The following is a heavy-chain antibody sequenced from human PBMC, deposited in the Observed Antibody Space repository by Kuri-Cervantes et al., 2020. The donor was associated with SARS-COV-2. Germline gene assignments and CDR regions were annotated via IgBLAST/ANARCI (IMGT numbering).Heavy chain of an antibody. D-gene: IGHD3-22*01. V-gene: IGHV4-39*01. J-gene: IGHJ6*03. CDR2: MYHSGST. Sequence: SETLSLTCTVSGGSISSSSYYWGWIRQPPGKGLEWIGSMYHSGSTYYNSSLKSRLTISVGTSKNQFSLKLSSVTAADTAVYYCVGFYYYDSSGFVANYYYIDVWGKGTTVTVSS. CDR3: VGFYYYDSSGFVANYYYIDV. CDR1: GGSISSSSYY.